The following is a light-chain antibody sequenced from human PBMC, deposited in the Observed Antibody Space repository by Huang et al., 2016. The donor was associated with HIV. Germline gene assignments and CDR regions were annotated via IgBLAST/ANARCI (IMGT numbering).Light chain of an antibody. Sequence: EIVMTQSPATLSVSPGERVILSCRASESVGSSLAWYQQKPGQAPILVIYGASTRASCVPPSVSGSGSGTEFTLSISGLQSADFAVYYCQQYDKWPPLLTFGGGTKVEIK. CDR1: ESVGSS. J-gene: IGKJ4*01. CDR2: GAS. V-gene: IGKV3-15*01. CDR3: QQYDKWPPLLT.